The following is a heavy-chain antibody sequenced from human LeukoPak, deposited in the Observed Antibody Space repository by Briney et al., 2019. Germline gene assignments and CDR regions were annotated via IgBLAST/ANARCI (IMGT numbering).Heavy chain of an antibody. V-gene: IGHV3-9*03. CDR3: AIGTMIVVAVGDYFDY. Sequence: GGSLRLSCAASGFTLDDYAMHWVRQAPGKGLEWVSGISWNSVNIGYADSVKGRFTISRDNAKNSLYLQMDSLRAEDMALYYCAIGTMIVVAVGDYFDYWGQGTLVTVSS. J-gene: IGHJ4*02. CDR2: ISWNSVNI. CDR1: GFTLDDYA. D-gene: IGHD3-22*01.